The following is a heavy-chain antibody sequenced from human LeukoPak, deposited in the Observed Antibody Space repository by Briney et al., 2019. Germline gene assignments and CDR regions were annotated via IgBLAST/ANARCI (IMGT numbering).Heavy chain of an antibody. Sequence: GGSLTLPCAASGFTFSSYSMNWVRQAPGKGLEWVSSISSNSSYIYYADSTKGRFTISRDNAKNSLYLQMNSLRAEDTAVYYCARGSSGSNWFDPWGQGTLVTVSS. CDR1: GFTFSSYS. V-gene: IGHV3-21*01. CDR2: ISSNSSYI. J-gene: IGHJ5*02. D-gene: IGHD6-19*01. CDR3: ARGSSGSNWFDP.